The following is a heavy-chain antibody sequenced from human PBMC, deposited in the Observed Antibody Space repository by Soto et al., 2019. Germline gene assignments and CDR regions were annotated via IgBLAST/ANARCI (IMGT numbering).Heavy chain of an antibody. D-gene: IGHD6-13*01. Sequence: PGGSLRLSCAASGFTFSSYSMNWVRQAPGKGLEWVSSISSSSSYIYYADSVKGRFTISRDNAKNSLYLQMNSLRAEDTAVYYCARDSSSWYRYFDYWGQGTLVTVSS. CDR2: ISSSSSYI. J-gene: IGHJ4*02. CDR3: ARDSSSWYRYFDY. CDR1: GFTFSSYS. V-gene: IGHV3-21*01.